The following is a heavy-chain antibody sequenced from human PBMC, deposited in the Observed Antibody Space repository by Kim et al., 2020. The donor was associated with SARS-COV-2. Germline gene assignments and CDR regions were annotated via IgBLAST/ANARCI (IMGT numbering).Heavy chain of an antibody. J-gene: IGHJ6*02. D-gene: IGHD2-2*01. CDR3: AREGVQDIVVVPAAKHRSYYYYGMDV. CDR1: GGTFSSYA. CDR2: IIPIFGTA. Sequence: SVKVSCKASGGTFSSYAISWVRQAPGQGLEWMGGIIPIFGTANYAQKFQGRVTITADESTSTAYMELSSLRSEDTAVYYCAREGVQDIVVVPAAKHRSYYYYGMDVWGQGTTVTVSS. V-gene: IGHV1-69*13.